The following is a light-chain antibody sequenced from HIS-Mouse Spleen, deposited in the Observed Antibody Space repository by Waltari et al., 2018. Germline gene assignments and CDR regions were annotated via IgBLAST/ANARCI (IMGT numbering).Light chain of an antibody. CDR2: EVS. J-gene: IGLJ3*02. CDR3: SSYAGSNNLGV. CDR1: STDVGGDNY. Sequence: QSALTQPPSASGSPGQSVTISCTGPSTDVGGDNYVSWYQQHPGKAPKLMIYEVSKRPSGVPDRFSGSKSGNTASLTVSGLQAEDEADYYCSSYAGSNNLGVFGGGTKLTVL. V-gene: IGLV2-8*01.